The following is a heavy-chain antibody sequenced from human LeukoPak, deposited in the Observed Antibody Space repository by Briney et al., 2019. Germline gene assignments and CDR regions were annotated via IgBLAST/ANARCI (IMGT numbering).Heavy chain of an antibody. CDR1: GGSISSGSYY. V-gene: IGHV4-61*02. CDR2: IYTSGST. J-gene: IGHJ4*02. Sequence: SETLSLTCTVSGGSISSGSYYWSWIRQPAGKGLEWIGRIYTSGSTNYNPSLKSRVTITVDTSKNQFSLKLSSVTAADTAVYYCARSGSYGDYFDYWGQGTLVTVSS. CDR3: ARSGSYGDYFDY. D-gene: IGHD1-26*01.